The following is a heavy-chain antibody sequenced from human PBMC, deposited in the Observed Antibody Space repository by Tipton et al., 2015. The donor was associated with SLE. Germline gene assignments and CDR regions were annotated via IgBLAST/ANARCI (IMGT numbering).Heavy chain of an antibody. CDR1: GYSISSGYY. CDR2: IYYSGST. D-gene: IGHD6-19*01. V-gene: IGHV4-61*01. CDR3: ARSMRVGSEDY. Sequence: GLVKPSETLSLTCAVSGYSISSGYYWGWIRQPPGKGLEWIGYIYYSGSTNYNPSLKSRVTISVDTSKNQFSLKLSSVTAADTAVYYCARSMRVGSEDYWGQGTLVTVSS. J-gene: IGHJ4*02.